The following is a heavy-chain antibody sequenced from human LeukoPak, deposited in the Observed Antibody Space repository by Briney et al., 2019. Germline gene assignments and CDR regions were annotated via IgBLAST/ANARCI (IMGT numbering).Heavy chain of an antibody. D-gene: IGHD3-3*01. CDR1: GFTFDDYA. V-gene: IGHV3-9*03. Sequence: GRSLRLYCAASGFTFDDYAMHWVRQAPGKGLEWVSGISWNSGSIGYADSVKGRFTISRDNAKNSLYLQMNSLRAEDMALYYCAKDKSRFLEWLSFDYWGQGTLVAVSS. J-gene: IGHJ4*02. CDR2: ISWNSGSI. CDR3: AKDKSRFLEWLSFDY.